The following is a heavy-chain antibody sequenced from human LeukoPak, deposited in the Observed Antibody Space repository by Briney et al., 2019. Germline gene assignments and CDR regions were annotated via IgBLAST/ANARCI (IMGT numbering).Heavy chain of an antibody. V-gene: IGHV3-30*02. CDR3: ARNRGGSYNYYYYMDV. Sequence: PGGSLRLSCAASGFTFSNYGMHWVRQAPGKGLEWVAFIRSDGINKYHADSVKGRFTISRDNSKNTLYLQMNSLRAEDTAVYYCARNRGGSYNYYYYMDVWGKGTTVTISS. D-gene: IGHD1-26*01. J-gene: IGHJ6*03. CDR2: IRSDGINK. CDR1: GFTFSNYG.